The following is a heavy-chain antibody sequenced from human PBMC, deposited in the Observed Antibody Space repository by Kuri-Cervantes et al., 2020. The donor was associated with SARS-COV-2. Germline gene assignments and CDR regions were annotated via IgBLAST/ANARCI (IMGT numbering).Heavy chain of an antibody. CDR1: GGSFSSYY. J-gene: IGHJ6*02. V-gene: IGHV4-59*01. D-gene: IGHD3-3*01. Sequence: SETLSLTCAVYGGSFSSYYWSWIRQPPGKGLEWIGYIYYSGSTNYNPSLKSRVTISVDTSKNQFSLKLSSMTAADTAVYYCARIGSYDFWSGYPSRPQYYYYYGMDVWGQGTTVTVSS. CDR3: ARIGSYDFWSGYPSRPQYYYYYGMDV. CDR2: IYYSGST.